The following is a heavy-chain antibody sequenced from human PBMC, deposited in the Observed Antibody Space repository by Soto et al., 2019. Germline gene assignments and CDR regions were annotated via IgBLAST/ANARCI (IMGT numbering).Heavy chain of an antibody. CDR2: IYYSGST. Sequence: ETLSLTCTVSGRSISSSSYYWGWIRQAPGKGLERIGSIYYSGSTYYNPSLKSRVTISVDTSKNQFSLKLSSVTAADTAVYYCARHLKTYYDFWSGYYSSPFDYWGQGTLVTVSS. D-gene: IGHD3-3*01. CDR3: ARHLKTYYDFWSGYYSSPFDY. CDR1: GRSISSSSYY. J-gene: IGHJ4*02. V-gene: IGHV4-39*01.